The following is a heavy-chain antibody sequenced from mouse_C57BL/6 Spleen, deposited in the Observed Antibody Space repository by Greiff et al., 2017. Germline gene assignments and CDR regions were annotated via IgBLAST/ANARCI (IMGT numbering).Heavy chain of an antibody. J-gene: IGHJ3*01. CDR2: IYPGSGST. CDR1: GYTFTSYW. Sequence: QVQLQQPGAELVKPGASVKMSCKASGYTFTSYWITWVKQRPGQGLEWIGDIYPGSGSTNYNEKFKSKATLTVDPSSSTAYMQLSSLTSEDSAVYYGARTRSYGSSPWFAYWGQGTLVTVSA. CDR3: ARTRSYGSSPWFAY. D-gene: IGHD1-1*01. V-gene: IGHV1-55*01.